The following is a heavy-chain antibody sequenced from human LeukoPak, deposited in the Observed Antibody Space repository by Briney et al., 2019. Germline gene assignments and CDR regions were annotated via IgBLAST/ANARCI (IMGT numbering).Heavy chain of an antibody. CDR2: ISSNGSTI. D-gene: IGHD3-10*01. CDR1: GFTFSSYE. Sequence: GGSLRLSCAASGFTFSSYEMNWVRQAPGKGLEWVSYISSNGSTIYYADSVKGRFTISRDNAKNSLYLQMNSLRAEDTAVYYCARLLWFGEKPTFDYWGKGTLVTVSS. J-gene: IGHJ4*02. CDR3: ARLLWFGEKPTFDY. V-gene: IGHV3-48*03.